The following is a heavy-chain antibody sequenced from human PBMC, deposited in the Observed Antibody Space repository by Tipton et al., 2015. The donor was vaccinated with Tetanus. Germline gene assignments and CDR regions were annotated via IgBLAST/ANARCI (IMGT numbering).Heavy chain of an antibody. V-gene: IGHV1-18*01. Sequence: QVQLVQSGAEVKKPGASVKVSCKASGYTFNTFGISWVRQAPGQGLEWIGWISVYNGNTNYVQNVQGRVTMTTDTPTSTAYMELRSLRSDDTAVYYCARVPTNPLAVDRPTDYWGQGTLVTVSS. D-gene: IGHD2-2*01. CDR3: ARVPTNPLAVDRPTDY. CDR1: GYTFNTFG. CDR2: ISVYNGNT. J-gene: IGHJ4*02.